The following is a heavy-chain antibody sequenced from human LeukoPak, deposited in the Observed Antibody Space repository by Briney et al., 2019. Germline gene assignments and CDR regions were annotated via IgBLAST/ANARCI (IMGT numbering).Heavy chain of an antibody. CDR2: INHSGST. V-gene: IGHV4-34*01. J-gene: IGHJ4*02. D-gene: IGHD2-2*01. CDR1: GGSFSGYY. CDR3: ARGKRRDARGSYYFDY. Sequence: NSSETLSLTCAVYGGSFSGYYWSWIRQPPGKGLEWIGEINHSGSTNYNPSLKSRVTISVDTSKNQFSLKLSSVTAADTAVYYCARGKRRDARGSYYFDYWGQGTLVTVSS.